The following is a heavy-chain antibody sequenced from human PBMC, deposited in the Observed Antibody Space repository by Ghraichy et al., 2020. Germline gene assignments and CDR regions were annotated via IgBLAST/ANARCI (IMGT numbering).Heavy chain of an antibody. CDR1: GFIFSKYA. J-gene: IGHJ2*01. CDR2: ITDTGDGT. Sequence: SCAATGFIFSKYAMHWVRQAPGKGLEYVSSITDTGDGTYYADSVKGRFTISRDNSKNTLYLQMGSLRAEDMAVYYCAKRTSEGWYFDAWGRGALVTVSS. V-gene: IGHV3-64*02. D-gene: IGHD1/OR15-1a*01. CDR3: AKRTSEGWYFDA.